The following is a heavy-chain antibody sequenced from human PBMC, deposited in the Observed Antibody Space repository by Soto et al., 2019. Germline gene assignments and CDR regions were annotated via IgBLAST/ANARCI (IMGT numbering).Heavy chain of an antibody. CDR3: ARGDCISTSCYFGDYGMDV. CDR1: GYTFTSYD. Sequence: ASVKVSCKASGYTFTSYDINWVRQATGQGLEWMGWMNPNSGNTGYAQKFQGRVTMTRNTSISTAYMELSSLRSEDTAVYYCARGDCISTSCYFGDYGMDVWGQGTTGTVSS. V-gene: IGHV1-8*01. J-gene: IGHJ6*02. CDR2: MNPNSGNT. D-gene: IGHD2-2*01.